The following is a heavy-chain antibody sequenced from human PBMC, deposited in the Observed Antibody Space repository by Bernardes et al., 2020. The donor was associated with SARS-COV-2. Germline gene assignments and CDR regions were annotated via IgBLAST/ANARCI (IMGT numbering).Heavy chain of an antibody. J-gene: IGHJ4*02. Sequence: GGSLRLSCAASGFTFDDYAMHWVRQAPGKGLEWVSGISWNSGSIGYADSVKGRFTISRDNAKNSLYLQMNSLRAEDTALYYCAKDGSDYWGQGTLVTVSS. CDR1: GFTFDDYA. V-gene: IGHV3-9*01. CDR2: ISWNSGSI. CDR3: AKDGSDY.